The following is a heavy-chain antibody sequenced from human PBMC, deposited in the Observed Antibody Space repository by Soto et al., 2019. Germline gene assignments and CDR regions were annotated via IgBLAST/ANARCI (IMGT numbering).Heavy chain of an antibody. J-gene: IGHJ5*02. CDR1: GGSISSGGYS. D-gene: IGHD3-3*01. CDR2: IYYSGST. CDR3: ARVSNYDFWSGYYVFDP. V-gene: IGHV4-61*08. Sequence: PSETLCLTCAVFGGSISSGGYSWSWIRQPPGKGLEWIGYIYYSGSTNYNPSLKSRVTISVDTSKNQFSLKLSSVTAADTAVYYCARVSNYDFWSGYYVFDPWGQGTLVTVS.